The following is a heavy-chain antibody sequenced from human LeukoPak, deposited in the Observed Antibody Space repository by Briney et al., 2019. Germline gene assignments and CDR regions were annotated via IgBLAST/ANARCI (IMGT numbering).Heavy chain of an antibody. CDR2: VHYSGGS. CDR3: ARALPFDP. J-gene: IGHJ5*02. CDR1: GGSISSSTYY. Sequence: PSETLSLTCTVSGGSISSSTYYWGWIRQSPGKGLEWIGSVHYSGGSYYNPSLKSRVTISLNTSKNQFSLKLSSVTAADTAVYYCARALPFDPWGQGTLVTVSS. V-gene: IGHV4-39*07.